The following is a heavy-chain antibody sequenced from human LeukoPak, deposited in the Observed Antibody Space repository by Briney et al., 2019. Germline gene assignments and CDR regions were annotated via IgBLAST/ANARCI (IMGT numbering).Heavy chain of an antibody. CDR2: INPSGGSI. J-gene: IGHJ6*03. V-gene: IGHV1-46*01. Sequence: ASVKVSCKASGYTFTSYYMHWVRQAPGQGLEWMGIINPSGGSISYAQKFQGRVTMTRDMSTSTVYMELSSLRSEDTAVYYCAGWFGELPHYYYYYMDVWGKGTTVTVSS. CDR3: AGWFGELPHYYYYYMDV. D-gene: IGHD3-10*01. CDR1: GYTFTSYY.